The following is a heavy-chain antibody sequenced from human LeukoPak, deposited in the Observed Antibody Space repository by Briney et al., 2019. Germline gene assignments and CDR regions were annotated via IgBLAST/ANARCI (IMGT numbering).Heavy chain of an antibody. CDR2: IYHSGST. J-gene: IGHJ3*02. D-gene: IGHD3-22*01. CDR3: ARPTSFDYDSSGELGDAFDI. V-gene: IGHV4-30-2*02. Sequence: KASQTLSLTCTVSGGSISSGGYYWSWIRQPPGKGLEWIGYIYHSGSTYYNPSLKSRVAISVDRSKNQFSLKLSSVTAADTAVYYCARPTSFDYDSSGELGDAFDIWGQGTVVTVSS. CDR1: GGSISSGGYY.